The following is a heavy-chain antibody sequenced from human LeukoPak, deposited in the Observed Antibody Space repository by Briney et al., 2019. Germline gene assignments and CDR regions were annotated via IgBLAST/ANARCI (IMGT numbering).Heavy chain of an antibody. CDR3: ARDGPYYDILTGYTVGYYYGMDV. CDR2: NRIDGGTT. CDR1: GFTHSNYS. Sequence: GGSLRLSCSACGFTHSNYSMQWVRQAPGRGLESVLDNRIDGGTTFYADLVEGIFTNSRNNSKNTLFLQMTSLKADDTAVYYCARDGPYYDILTGYTVGYYYGMDVWGQGTTVTVSS. D-gene: IGHD3-9*01. J-gene: IGHJ6*02. V-gene: IGHV3-64*04.